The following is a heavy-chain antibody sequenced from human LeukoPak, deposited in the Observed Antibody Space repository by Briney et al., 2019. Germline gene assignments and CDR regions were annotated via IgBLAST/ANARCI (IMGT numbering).Heavy chain of an antibody. CDR1: GGSISSGGYY. CDR3: ARERGIIAADNWFDP. V-gene: IGHV4-30-2*01. Sequence: PSQTLSLTCTVSGGSISSGGYYWSWIRQPPGKGLEWIGYIYHSGSTYYNPSLKSRVTISVDTSKNQFSLKLSSVTAADTAVYYCARERGIIAADNWFDPWGQGTLVTVSS. CDR2: IYHSGST. D-gene: IGHD6-13*01. J-gene: IGHJ5*02.